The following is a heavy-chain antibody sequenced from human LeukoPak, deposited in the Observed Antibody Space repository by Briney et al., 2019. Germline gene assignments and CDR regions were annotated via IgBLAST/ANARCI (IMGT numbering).Heavy chain of an antibody. Sequence: SETLSLTCAVYGGSFSGYYWSWIRQPPGKGLEWIAEINHSGSNHYNPSLKSRVTISVDTSKNQFSLRLRSVTAADTAVYYCARAGSGSYYPWGASYYFDFWGQGTLVTVSS. CDR2: INHSGSN. CDR3: ARAGSGSYYPWGASYYFDF. CDR1: GGSFSGYY. V-gene: IGHV4-34*01. J-gene: IGHJ4*02. D-gene: IGHD1-26*01.